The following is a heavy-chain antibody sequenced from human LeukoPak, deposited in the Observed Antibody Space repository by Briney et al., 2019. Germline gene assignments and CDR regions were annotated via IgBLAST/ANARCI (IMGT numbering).Heavy chain of an antibody. CDR2: ISGSGGST. J-gene: IGHJ6*02. Sequence: PGGSLRLSCAASGFTFSSYAMSWVRQAPGKGLEWVSAISGSGGSTYYADSVKGRFTISRDNSKNTLYLQMNSLRAEDTAVYYCANTRKDYYDSSGYYWRDYYYGMDVWGQGTTVTVSS. V-gene: IGHV3-23*01. CDR3: ANTRKDYYDSSGYYWRDYYYGMDV. D-gene: IGHD3-22*01. CDR1: GFTFSSYA.